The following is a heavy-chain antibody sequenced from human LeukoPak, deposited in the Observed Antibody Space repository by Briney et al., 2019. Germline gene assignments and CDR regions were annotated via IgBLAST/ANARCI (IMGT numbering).Heavy chain of an antibody. CDR3: ARETLRYPDYYDSSGMDDAFDI. CDR1: GFTFSSYA. Sequence: KTGGSLRLSCAASGFTFSSYAMSWVRQAPGKGLEWVSAISGSGGSTYYVDSVKGRFTISRDNSKNTLYLQMNSLRAEDTAVYYCARETLRYPDYYDSSGMDDAFDIWGQGTMVTVSS. J-gene: IGHJ3*02. V-gene: IGHV3-23*01. D-gene: IGHD3-22*01. CDR2: ISGSGGST.